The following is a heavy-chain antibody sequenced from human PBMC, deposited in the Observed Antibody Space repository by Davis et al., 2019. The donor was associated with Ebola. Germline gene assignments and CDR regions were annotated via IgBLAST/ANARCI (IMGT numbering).Heavy chain of an antibody. V-gene: IGHV4-59*01. CDR3: AGIVVVVAAGIDP. CDR2: INHSGST. D-gene: IGHD2-15*01. Sequence: SETLSLTCTVSGGSISSYYWSWIRQPPGKGLEWIGEINHSGSTNYNPSLKSRVTISVDTSKNQFSLKLSSVTAADTAVYYCAGIVVVVAAGIDPWGQGTLVTVSS. CDR1: GGSISSYY. J-gene: IGHJ5*02.